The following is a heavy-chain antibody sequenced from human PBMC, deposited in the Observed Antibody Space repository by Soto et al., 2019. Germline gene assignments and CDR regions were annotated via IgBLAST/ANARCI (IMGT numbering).Heavy chain of an antibody. V-gene: IGHV3-48*03. CDR3: APMGV. CDR1: VFTFSSYE. J-gene: IGHJ6*02. CDR2: ISSSGSTI. Sequence: VGSLRLSCATSVFTFSSYEMNWVRQAPGKGLEWVSYISSSGSTIYYADSVKGRFTISRENSKNTLYLQMNSLRVEDTAVYYCAPMGVWGQGTTVSVSS.